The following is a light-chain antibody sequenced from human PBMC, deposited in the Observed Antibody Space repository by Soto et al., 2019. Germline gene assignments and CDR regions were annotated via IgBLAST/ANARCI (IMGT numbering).Light chain of an antibody. V-gene: IGKV1-9*01. CDR1: QGISTY. CDR2: DAS. Sequence: DIQLTQSPSFLSASVGDRVTITCRASQGISTYLAWYLQRPGKALKLLIYDASTLQSGVPSRFSGSGSGTEFTLTISSLQPEDFGTYYCQQLNSDWYAFGQGTKLEIK. CDR3: QQLNSDWYA. J-gene: IGKJ2*01.